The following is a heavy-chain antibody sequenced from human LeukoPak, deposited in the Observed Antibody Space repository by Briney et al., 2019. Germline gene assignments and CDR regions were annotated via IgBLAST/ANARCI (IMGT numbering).Heavy chain of an antibody. J-gene: IGHJ4*02. CDR1: GTTFSDYI. Sequence: GGAQRPSCAASGTTFSDYINYWGRPPSRKGLEWVGRITTKRSNYATAYTASVKGRSTISRHDSENTAYLQMNSLKTEDTALYYCTTYRSGHYWGQGTLVTVSS. CDR2: ITTKRSNYAT. D-gene: IGHD6-19*01. V-gene: IGHV3-73*01. CDR3: TTYRSGHY.